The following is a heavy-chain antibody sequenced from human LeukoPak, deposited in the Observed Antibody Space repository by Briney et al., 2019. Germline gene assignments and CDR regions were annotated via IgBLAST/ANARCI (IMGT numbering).Heavy chain of an antibody. Sequence: GGSLRLSCAASGLTFSDYYMSWIRQAPGKGLEWFSYINIGGTNTHYADSVKGRFTISRDNAKKSLYLEMTNLRAEDTAVYYCATDGAGFDTWGQGVLVTVSS. CDR2: INIGGTNT. CDR1: GLTFSDYY. V-gene: IGHV3-11*01. CDR3: ATDGAGFDT. J-gene: IGHJ5*02.